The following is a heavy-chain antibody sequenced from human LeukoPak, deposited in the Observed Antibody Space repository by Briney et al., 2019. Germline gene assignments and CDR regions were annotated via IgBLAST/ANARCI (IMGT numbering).Heavy chain of an antibody. D-gene: IGHD5-12*01. J-gene: IGHJ4*02. CDR1: GLTLGNYW. Sequence: PGGSLRLSCAASGLTLGNYWMSWVRQAPGKGLEWVSAISGSGGSTYYADSVKGRFTISRDNSKNTLYLQMNSLRAEDTAVYYCAKSPQVATIVYWGQGTLVTVSS. CDR2: ISGSGGST. V-gene: IGHV3-23*01. CDR3: AKSPQVATIVY.